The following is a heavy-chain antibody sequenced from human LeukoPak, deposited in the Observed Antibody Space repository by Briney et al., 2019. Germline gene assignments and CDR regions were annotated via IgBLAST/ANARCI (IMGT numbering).Heavy chain of an antibody. J-gene: IGHJ6*02. V-gene: IGHV3-30*02. Sequence: GGSLRLSCAASGFTFSSYGMHWVRQAPGKGLEWVAFIRCDGSNKYYADSVKGRFTISRDSSKNTLYLQMNSLRAEDTAVYYCARGYCSGGSCQKGYYYGMDVWGQGTTVTVSS. CDR2: IRCDGSNK. CDR1: GFTFSSYG. D-gene: IGHD2-15*01. CDR3: ARGYCSGGSCQKGYYYGMDV.